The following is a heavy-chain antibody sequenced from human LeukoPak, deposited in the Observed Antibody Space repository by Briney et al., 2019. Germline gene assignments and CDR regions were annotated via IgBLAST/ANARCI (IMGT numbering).Heavy chain of an antibody. CDR2: IYYSGST. CDR1: GGSISSSSYY. J-gene: IGHJ6*03. Sequence: SETLSLTCTVSGGSISSSSYYWGWIRQPPGKGLEWIGSIYYSGSTYYNPSLKSRVAISVDTSKNQFSLKLSSVTAADTAVYYCARVHYYYYMDVWGKGTTVTVSS. CDR3: ARVHYYYYMDV. V-gene: IGHV4-39*07.